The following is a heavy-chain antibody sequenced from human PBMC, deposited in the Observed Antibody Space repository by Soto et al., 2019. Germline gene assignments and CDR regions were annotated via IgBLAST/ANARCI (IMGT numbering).Heavy chain of an antibody. Sequence: EVQLVESGGGLVQPGGSLRLSCAASGFTFSSYEMNWVRQAPGKGLEWVSYISSSGSTIYYADSVKGRFTISRDNAKNSLYLQMNSLRAEDTAVYYCARVPREVGGITMIVVVITGDYYGMDVWGQGTTVTVSS. J-gene: IGHJ6*02. CDR3: ARVPREVGGITMIVVVITGDYYGMDV. CDR1: GFTFSSYE. CDR2: ISSSGSTI. D-gene: IGHD3-22*01. V-gene: IGHV3-48*03.